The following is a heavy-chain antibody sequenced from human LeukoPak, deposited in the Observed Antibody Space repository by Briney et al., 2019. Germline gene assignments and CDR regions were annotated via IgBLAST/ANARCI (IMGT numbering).Heavy chain of an antibody. J-gene: IGHJ2*01. V-gene: IGHV3-30*02. CDR1: GFTFSSYG. D-gene: IGHD6-25*01. CDR3: TADGWKQRPHWYFGL. CDR2: IRFDGSNK. Sequence: GGSLRLSCAASGFTFSSYGMHWVRQAPGKGLEWVAFIRFDGSNKYYADSVKGRFTISRDNSKNTLYLQMNSLRAEDTAVYYCTADGWKQRPHWYFGLWGRGTLVTVSS.